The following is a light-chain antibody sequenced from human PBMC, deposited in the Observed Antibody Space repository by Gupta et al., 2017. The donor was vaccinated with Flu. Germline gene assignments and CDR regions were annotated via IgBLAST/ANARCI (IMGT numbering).Light chain of an antibody. J-gene: IGLJ2*01. CDR3: SSYTSSSVV. V-gene: IGLV2-14*01. Sequence: QSALTQPASVSGSPGQSITISCTGTSSDVGGYNYVSWYQQHPGNAPKLMIYEVSNRTSGVSNRFSGSKSGTTASLTISGLQAEDEDDYYCSSYTSSSVVFGGGTKLTVL. CDR2: EVS. CDR1: SSDVGGYNY.